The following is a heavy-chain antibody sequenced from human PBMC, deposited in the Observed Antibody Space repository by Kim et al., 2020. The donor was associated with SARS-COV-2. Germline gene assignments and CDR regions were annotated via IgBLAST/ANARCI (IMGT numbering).Heavy chain of an antibody. Sequence: SETLSLTCTVSGGSISSGGYYWSWIRQHPGKGLEWIGYIYYSGSTYYNPSLKSRVTISVDTSKNQFSLKLSSVTAADTAVYYCARAEQWLLDYWGQGTLVTVSS. CDR1: GGSISSGGYY. V-gene: IGHV4-31*03. CDR3: ARAEQWLLDY. D-gene: IGHD6-19*01. J-gene: IGHJ4*02. CDR2: IYYSGST.